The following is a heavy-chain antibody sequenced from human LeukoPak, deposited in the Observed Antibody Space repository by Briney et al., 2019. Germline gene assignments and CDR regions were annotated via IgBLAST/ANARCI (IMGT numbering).Heavy chain of an antibody. Sequence: SETLSLTCTVSGGSISSGGYYWSWIRQHPGKGLEWIGYIYYSGSTYYKPSLKSRVTISVDTSKNQFSLKLSSVTAADTAVYYCARGPYYYDSSGPYFDHWGQGTLVTVSS. CDR1: GGSISSGGYY. V-gene: IGHV4-31*03. CDR2: IYYSGST. J-gene: IGHJ4*02. CDR3: ARGPYYYDSSGPYFDH. D-gene: IGHD3-22*01.